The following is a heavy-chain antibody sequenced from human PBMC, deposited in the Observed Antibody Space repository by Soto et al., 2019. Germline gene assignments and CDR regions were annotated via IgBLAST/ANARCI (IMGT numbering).Heavy chain of an antibody. CDR3: ARGEQYSGRIFDY. D-gene: IGHD1-26*01. J-gene: IGHJ4*01. CDR1: GDSVSSNTAG. CDR2: TYYRSKWYY. Sequence: SQTLSLTCDTSGDSVSSNTAGWNLVRQSPSRGLEWLGRTYYRSKWYYDYALSVRSRITINPDTSKNQYSLQLNSVTPEDTAVYYCARGEQYSGRIFDYWGQGTLVTVSS. V-gene: IGHV6-1*01.